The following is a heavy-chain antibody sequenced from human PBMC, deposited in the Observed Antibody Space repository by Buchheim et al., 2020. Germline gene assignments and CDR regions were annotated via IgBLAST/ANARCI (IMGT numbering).Heavy chain of an antibody. V-gene: IGHV1-8*01. CDR3: ATGDPGYDQNYYYYGMDV. D-gene: IGHD1-14*01. CDR2: MNLNSGNT. J-gene: IGHJ6*02. Sequence: QVQRVQPGAKVKKPGASVKASCKAFGYTFTSYDINWVRQAPGQGLEWMGGMNLNSGNTGYAQKFQAGVTMTRNTSISPAYMELSSLRSEDTAVYYCATGDPGYDQNYYYYGMDVWGQGTT. CDR1: GYTFTSYD.